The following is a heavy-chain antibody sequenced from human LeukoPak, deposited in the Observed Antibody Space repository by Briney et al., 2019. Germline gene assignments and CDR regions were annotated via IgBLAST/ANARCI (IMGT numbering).Heavy chain of an antibody. D-gene: IGHD3-10*01. CDR1: GFIFSTYS. V-gene: IGHV3-23*01. J-gene: IGHJ4*02. CDR2: ISGSGHII. Sequence: GGSLRLSCAASGFIFSTYSMTWVRQAPGEPLEWVAVISGSGHIIYYADSVKGRFTISRDNSKNTLYLQMNSLRAEDTAVYYCARRKPNYYGSGSYHFDYWGQGTLVTVSS. CDR3: ARRKPNYYGSGSYHFDY.